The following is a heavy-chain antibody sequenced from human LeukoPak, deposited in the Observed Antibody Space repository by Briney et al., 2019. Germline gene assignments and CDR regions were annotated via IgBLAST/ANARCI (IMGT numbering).Heavy chain of an antibody. CDR1: GGTFSSYA. CDR3: ASWGGPSGSSTRYYYYYYMDV. Sequence: SVKVSCKASGGTFSSYAISWVRQAPGQGLEWMGGIIPIFGTANYAQKFQGRVTITTDGSTSTAYMELSSLRSEDTAVYYCASWGGPSGSSTRYYYYYYMDVWGKGTTVTVSS. CDR2: IIPIFGTA. V-gene: IGHV1-69*05. J-gene: IGHJ6*03. D-gene: IGHD2-2*01.